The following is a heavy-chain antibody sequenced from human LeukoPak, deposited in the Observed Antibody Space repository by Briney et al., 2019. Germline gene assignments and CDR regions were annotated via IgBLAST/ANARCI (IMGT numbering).Heavy chain of an antibody. V-gene: IGHV3-11*03. CDR1: GIPFSDYY. CDR3: AAGTAADY. CDR2: ISSSSSYR. J-gene: IGHJ4*02. Sequence: PGGSLRLPCVVSGIPFSDYYMNWIRQAPGKGLEWISYISSSSSYRDYAASVKGRFTISRDNAKNVLYLQMNSLRVEDTAVYYCAAGTAADYWGLGTLVAVSS. D-gene: IGHD6-13*01.